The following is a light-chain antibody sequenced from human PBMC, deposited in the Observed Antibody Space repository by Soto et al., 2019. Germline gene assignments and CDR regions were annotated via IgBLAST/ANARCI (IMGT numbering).Light chain of an antibody. Sequence: EIVLTQSPGTLSLSPGERATLSCRASQSVGASYLAWYQQKPGQAPRLLIYSSSNRATGIPDRFSGSGSGTDFTLTISSLEPEDIAVYYCQQYGSSPETFGQGTKVDNK. J-gene: IGKJ1*01. CDR3: QQYGSSPET. V-gene: IGKV3-20*01. CDR1: QSVGASY. CDR2: SSS.